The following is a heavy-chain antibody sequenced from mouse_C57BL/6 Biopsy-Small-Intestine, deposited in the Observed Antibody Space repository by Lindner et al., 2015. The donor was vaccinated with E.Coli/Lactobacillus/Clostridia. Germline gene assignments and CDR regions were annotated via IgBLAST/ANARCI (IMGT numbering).Heavy chain of an antibody. Sequence: SVKVSCKASGYTFTSYGISWVRQAPGQGLEWMGWIGAYNGNTNYAQKLQGRVTMTTDTSTSTAYMELRSLRSDDTAVYYCARESLSSSWYAEYFQHWGQGTLVTVS. J-gene: IGHJ3*01. CDR1: GYTFTSYG. CDR3: ARESLSSSWYAEYFQH. CDR2: IGAYNGNT. D-gene: IGHD2-14*01. V-gene: IGHV1-59*01.